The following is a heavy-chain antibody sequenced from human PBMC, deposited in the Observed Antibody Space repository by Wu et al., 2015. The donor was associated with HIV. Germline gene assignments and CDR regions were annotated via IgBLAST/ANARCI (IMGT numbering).Heavy chain of an antibody. V-gene: IGHV4-34*02. J-gene: IGHJ6*03. D-gene: IGHD7-27*01. Sequence: QVQLQQWGAGLLRPSETLSLTCAVYGASFDDYYWTWIRQPPGKGLDWIGEIDHSGSTTYNPSLKSRVTISIDMSKNQFSLTVTSVTASDTGIYYCARGVNWGPYYYYYMDVWGKGTTVTVS. CDR2: IDHSGST. CDR1: GASFDDYY. CDR3: ARGVNWGPYYYYYMDV.